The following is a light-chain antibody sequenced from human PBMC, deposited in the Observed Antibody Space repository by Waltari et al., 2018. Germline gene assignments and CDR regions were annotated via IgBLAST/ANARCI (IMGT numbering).Light chain of an antibody. Sequence: QSVLTQPPSVSGAPGQRVTISCTGSSSNIGAGFDVHWYQQLPRTAPKLLIYGNTNRPSGVPDRFSGAQSGTSASLAITGLQAEDEADYYCQSYDGSLSGSRVFGGGTKVTVL. CDR1: SSNIGAGFD. CDR2: GNT. V-gene: IGLV1-40*01. CDR3: QSYDGSLSGSRV. J-gene: IGLJ3*02.